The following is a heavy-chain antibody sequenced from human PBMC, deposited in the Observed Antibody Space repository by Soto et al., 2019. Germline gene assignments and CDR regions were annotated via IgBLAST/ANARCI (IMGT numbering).Heavy chain of an antibody. CDR2: ISGSGGST. V-gene: IGHV3-23*01. Sequence: HPGGSLRLSCAASGFTFSSYAMSWVRQAPGKGLEWVSAISGSGGSTYYADSVKGRFTISRDNSKNTLYLQMNSLRAEDTAVYYCAKWRGHYDILTGYYKSGYGMDVWGQGTTVTVSS. D-gene: IGHD3-9*01. CDR1: GFTFSSYA. J-gene: IGHJ6*02. CDR3: AKWRGHYDILTGYYKSGYGMDV.